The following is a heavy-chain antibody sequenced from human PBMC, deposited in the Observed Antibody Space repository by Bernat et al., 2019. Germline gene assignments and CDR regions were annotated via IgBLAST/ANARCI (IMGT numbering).Heavy chain of an antibody. J-gene: IGHJ5*02. CDR1: GFTFSSYG. CDR3: AKNYHAYSSSSVGWFDP. V-gene: IGHV3-30*18. D-gene: IGHD6-6*01. Sequence: QVQLVESGGGVVQPGRSLRLSCAASGFTFSSYGMHWVRQAPGKGLEWVAVISYDGSNKYHADSVKGRFTISRDNSKNTLYLQMNSLRAEDTAVYYCAKNYHAYSSSSVGWFDPWGQGTLVTVSS. CDR2: ISYDGSNK.